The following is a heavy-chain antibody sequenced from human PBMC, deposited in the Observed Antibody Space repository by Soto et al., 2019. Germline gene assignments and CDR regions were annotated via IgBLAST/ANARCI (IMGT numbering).Heavy chain of an antibody. V-gene: IGHV3-23*01. J-gene: IGHJ6*02. Sequence: WWSLRLSCSASVFTCSDYAMSWVRQAPGKGLEWVSAIDGSSATTNYADSVKGRFTISRDNSKNTLFLHMSGLRAEDTAVYYCARDRRPSIYSGLAVWGQGTTVTVSS. CDR1: VFTCSDYA. D-gene: IGHD2-2*01. CDR3: ARDRRPSIYSGLAV. CDR2: IDGSSATT.